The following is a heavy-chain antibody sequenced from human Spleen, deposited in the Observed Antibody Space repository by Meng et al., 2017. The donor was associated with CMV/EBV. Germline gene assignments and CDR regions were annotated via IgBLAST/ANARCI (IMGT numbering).Heavy chain of an antibody. V-gene: IGHV4-39*07. CDR2: IYYSGST. J-gene: IGHJ5*02. CDR1: GGSISSSSYY. D-gene: IGHD3-3*01. Sequence: QLQLQESGPGLVKPSXXXXPXXTVPGGSISSSSYYWGWIRQPPGKGLEWIGSIYYSGSTYYNPSLKSRVTISVDTSKNQFSLKLSSVTAADTAVYYCGRRFFTSPNWFDPWGQGTLVTVSS. CDR3: GRRFFTSPNWFDP.